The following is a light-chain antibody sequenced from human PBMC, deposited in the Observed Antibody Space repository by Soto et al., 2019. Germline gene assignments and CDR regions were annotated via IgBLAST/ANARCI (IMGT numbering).Light chain of an antibody. CDR1: QSVSSN. CDR2: LAS. V-gene: IGKV3-11*01. J-gene: IGKJ1*01. CDR3: HQRQSWPRT. Sequence: EIVRTHSPATLSVSRGEIATLSCRASQSVSSNLAWYQQKPGQAPRLLIYLASNRAAGVPARFSGSGSGTDFTLTISDVEPEDFAVYYCHQRQSWPRTFGQGTKVDIK.